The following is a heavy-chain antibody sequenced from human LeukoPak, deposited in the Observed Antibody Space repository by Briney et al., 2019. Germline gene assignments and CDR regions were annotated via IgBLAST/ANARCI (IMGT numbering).Heavy chain of an antibody. J-gene: IGHJ4*02. Sequence: NTSETLSLTCAVYGGSFSGYYWSWIRQPPGKGLEWIGEINHSGSTNYNPSLKSRVTISVDTSKNQFSLKLSSVTAADTAVYYCAREGDYCDSSGYGYWGQGTLVTVSS. D-gene: IGHD3-22*01. V-gene: IGHV4-34*01. CDR2: INHSGST. CDR3: AREGDYCDSSGYGY. CDR1: GGSFSGYY.